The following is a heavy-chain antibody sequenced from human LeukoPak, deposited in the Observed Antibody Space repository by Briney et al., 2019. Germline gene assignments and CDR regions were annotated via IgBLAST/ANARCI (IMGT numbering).Heavy chain of an antibody. V-gene: IGHV3-30-3*01. D-gene: IGHD3-3*01. CDR2: ISYDGTNK. CDR3: ARDSYDFWSGSHGFGYFDY. Sequence: GGSLRLSCAASGFTVSSNYMSWVRQAPGKGLEWVAVISYDGTNKYYADSVKGRFTISRDNSKNTLYLQMNSLRAEDTAVYYCARDSYDFWSGSHGFGYFDYWGQGTLVTVSS. J-gene: IGHJ4*02. CDR1: GFTVSSNY.